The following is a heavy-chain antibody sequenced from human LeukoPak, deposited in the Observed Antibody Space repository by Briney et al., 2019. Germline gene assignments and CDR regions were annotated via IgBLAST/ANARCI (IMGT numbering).Heavy chain of an antibody. CDR3: ATAQPYNWNCGDY. CDR2: IDAGGGST. D-gene: IGHD1-7*01. J-gene: IGHJ4*02. V-gene: IGHV3-23*01. Sequence: GALRLSCAASGFILRNYGVSWVRQAPGKGLEWVSAIDAGGGSTYYADSVKGRFTISTDNSKNTLYLQMNSLRAEDTAVYYCATAQPYNWNCGDYWGQGTLVTVSS. CDR1: GFILRNYG.